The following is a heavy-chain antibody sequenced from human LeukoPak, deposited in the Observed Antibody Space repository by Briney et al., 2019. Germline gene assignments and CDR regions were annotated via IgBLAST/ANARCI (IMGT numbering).Heavy chain of an antibody. CDR3: AKDPSGSYGWYFDL. J-gene: IGHJ2*01. CDR2: ISSSSSYI. CDR1: GFTFSSYS. D-gene: IGHD1-26*01. Sequence: GGSLRLSCAASGFTFSSYSMNWVRQAPGKGLEWVSSISSSSSYIYYADSVKGRFTISRDNAKNSLYLQMNSLRAEDTAVYYCAKDPSGSYGWYFDLWGRGTLVTVSS. V-gene: IGHV3-21*01.